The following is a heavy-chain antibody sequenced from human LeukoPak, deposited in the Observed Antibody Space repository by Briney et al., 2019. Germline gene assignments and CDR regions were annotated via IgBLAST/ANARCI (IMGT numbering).Heavy chain of an antibody. CDR3: AIDGGYSGSFDY. J-gene: IGHJ4*02. CDR1: GYTFTSYD. V-gene: IGHV1-8*01. D-gene: IGHD5-12*01. Sequence: ASVKVSCKASGYTFTSYDINWVRQATGQGLEWMGWMNPNSGNTGYAQKFQGRVTMTRNTSTSTVYMELSSLRSEDTAVYYCAIDGGYSGSFDYWGQGTLVTVSS. CDR2: MNPNSGNT.